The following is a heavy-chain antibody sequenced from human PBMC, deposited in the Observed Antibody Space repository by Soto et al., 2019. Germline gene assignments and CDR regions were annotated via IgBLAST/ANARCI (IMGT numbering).Heavy chain of an antibody. V-gene: IGHV4-59*01. CDR1: GGSISSYY. D-gene: IGHD3-22*01. J-gene: IGHJ3*02. CDR2: IYYSGST. Sequence: QVQLQESGPGLVKPSETLSLTCTVSGGSISSYYWSWIRQPPGKGLEWIGYIYYSGSTNYNPSLKSRVTISVDTSKNQFSLKLSSVTAADTAVYYCARIAASSGYAFDIWGQGTMVTVSS. CDR3: ARIAASSGYAFDI.